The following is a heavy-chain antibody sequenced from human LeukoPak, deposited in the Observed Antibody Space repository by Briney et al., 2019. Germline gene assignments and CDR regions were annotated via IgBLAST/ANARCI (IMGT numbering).Heavy chain of an antibody. CDR3: VRYCNGGSCYRAAFDV. J-gene: IGHJ3*01. Sequence: GGSLRLSCAASGFTFSDYGMYWVRQAPGKGLEWVALIWYDGGKKYYTDSVRGRFTISRDNSKNTLYLQMNSLRAEDTAVYYCVRYCNGGSCYRAAFDVWGPGTTVTVSS. CDR1: GFTFSDYG. V-gene: IGHV3-33*01. D-gene: IGHD2-15*01. CDR2: IWYDGGKK.